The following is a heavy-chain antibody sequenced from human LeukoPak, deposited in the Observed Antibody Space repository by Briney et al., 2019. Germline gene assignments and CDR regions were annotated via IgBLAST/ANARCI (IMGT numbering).Heavy chain of an antibody. CDR3: ARDGGKWNDDGYYHYMVV. D-gene: IGHD1-1*01. V-gene: IGHV4-59*01. Sequence: SETLSLTCTVSGGSLGSYYWTWIRQSPGNGLEWIGYIAYSGSTNYNPSLKSRVTISVDTSKNQFSLKLRSVTAADTAVYYCARDGGKWNDDGYYHYMVVWGKGTTVTISS. J-gene: IGHJ6*03. CDR1: GGSLGSYY. CDR2: IAYSGST.